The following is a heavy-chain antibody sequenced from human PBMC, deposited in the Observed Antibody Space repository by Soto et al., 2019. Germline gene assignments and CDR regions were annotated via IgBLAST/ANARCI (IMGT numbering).Heavy chain of an antibody. CDR1: GFTFSDHY. D-gene: IGHD1-1*01. CDR2: SSNSGSFT. Sequence: PXGSLILSCSASGFTFSDHYMSWIRQAPGKGLEWIGYSSNSGSFTRYADSVKGRFSISRDNAKNSLYLQMNSLRGDDTAIYYCVRSGDNYNLLDYWGQGTPVTVSS. J-gene: IGHJ4*02. CDR3: VRSGDNYNLLDY. V-gene: IGHV3-11*06.